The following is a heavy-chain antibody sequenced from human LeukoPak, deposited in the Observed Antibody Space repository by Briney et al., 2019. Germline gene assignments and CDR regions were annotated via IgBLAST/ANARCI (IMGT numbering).Heavy chain of an antibody. Sequence: ASVKVSCKASGYTFTSYYMHWVRQAPGQGLEWMGIINPSGGSTSYAQKFQGRVTMTRDMSTSTVYMELSSLRSEDTAVYYCARDRVATTTYYSSGTYNLGYWGQGTLVTVSS. J-gene: IGHJ4*02. D-gene: IGHD6-19*01. CDR3: ARDRVATTTYYSSGTYNLGY. V-gene: IGHV1-46*01. CDR1: GYTFTSYY. CDR2: INPSGGST.